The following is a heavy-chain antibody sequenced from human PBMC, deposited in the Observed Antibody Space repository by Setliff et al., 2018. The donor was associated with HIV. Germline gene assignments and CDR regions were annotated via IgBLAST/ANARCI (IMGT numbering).Heavy chain of an antibody. J-gene: IGHJ4*02. Sequence: PSETLSLTCAVYGGSFSGHYWGWIRQPPGKGLEWIGTLYFTGSTYHNPSLKSRATISVDTSKNQFSLKLSSVTAADTAVYYCIIAYSSGWLAPMGFDSWGQGTLVTVSS. CDR1: GGSFSGHY. D-gene: IGHD6-19*01. CDR2: LYFTGST. V-gene: IGHV4-34*04. CDR3: IIAYSSGWLAPMGFDS.